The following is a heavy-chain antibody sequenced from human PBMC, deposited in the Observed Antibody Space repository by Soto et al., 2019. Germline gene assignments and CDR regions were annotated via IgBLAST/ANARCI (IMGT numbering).Heavy chain of an antibody. Sequence: SETLSLTCTVSGGSISSYYWSWIRQPPGKGLEWIGYTYYSGSTNYNPSLKSRVTISVDTSKNQFSLKLSSVTAADTAVYYCARGRQGWLGAFDIWGQGTMVTVSS. CDR1: GGSISSYY. CDR3: ARGRQGWLGAFDI. D-gene: IGHD3-10*01. V-gene: IGHV4-59*08. CDR2: TYYSGST. J-gene: IGHJ3*02.